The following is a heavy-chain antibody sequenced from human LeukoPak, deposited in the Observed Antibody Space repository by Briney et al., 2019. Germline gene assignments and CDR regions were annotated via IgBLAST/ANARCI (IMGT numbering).Heavy chain of an antibody. V-gene: IGHV5-51*01. CDR3: ARHSKGYYDFWSGYPNNWFDP. CDR2: IYPGDSDT. CDR1: GYSFTSYW. J-gene: IGHJ5*02. D-gene: IGHD3-3*01. Sequence: GESLKISCKGSGYSFTSYWIGWVRQMPGKGLEWMGIIYPGDSDTRYSPSFQGQVTISADKSISTAYLQWSSLKASDTAMYYCARHSKGYYDFWSGYPNNWFDPRGQGTLVTVSS.